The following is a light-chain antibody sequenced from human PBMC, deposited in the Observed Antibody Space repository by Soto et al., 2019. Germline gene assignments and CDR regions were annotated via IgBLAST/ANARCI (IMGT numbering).Light chain of an antibody. CDR1: QGISSS. V-gene: IGKV1-9*01. Sequence: DIQMTQSPSSVSASVGDRVTITCRASQGISSSLAWYQQKPEKAPKLLIYAASTLQSGVPSRFSGSGSGTDFTLTISSLQPEDFATYYCHHLNSYPLGFGGGTKVEIK. CDR2: AAS. J-gene: IGKJ4*01. CDR3: HHLNSYPLG.